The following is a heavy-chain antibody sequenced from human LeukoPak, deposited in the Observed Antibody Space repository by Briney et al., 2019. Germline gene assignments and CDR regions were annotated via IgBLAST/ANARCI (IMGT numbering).Heavy chain of an antibody. CDR1: GFTFSSYA. CDR2: ISDGGRST. V-gene: IGHV3-23*01. CDR3: ARADEVATATIGPAGY. J-gene: IGHJ4*02. D-gene: IGHD2-2*01. Sequence: GGSLRLSCTASGFTFSSYAMSWVRQAPGKGLEWVSAISDGGRSTYYADSVKGRFTISRDNSKNTLYLQMNSLRAEDTAIYYCARADEVATATIGPAGYWGQGTLVTVCS.